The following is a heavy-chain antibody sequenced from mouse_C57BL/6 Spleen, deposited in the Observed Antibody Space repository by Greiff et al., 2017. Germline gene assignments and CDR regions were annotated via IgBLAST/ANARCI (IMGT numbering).Heavy chain of an antibody. J-gene: IGHJ4*01. CDR3: ARSQAYYSNYEAAMDY. CDR1: GYTFTSYW. D-gene: IGHD2-5*01. V-gene: IGHV1-72*01. CDR2: IDPNSGGT. Sequence: QVQLKQPGAELVKPGASVKLSCKASGYTFTSYWMHWVKQRPGRGLEWIGRIDPNSGGTKYNEKFKSKATLTVDKPSSTAYMQLSSLTSEDSAVYYCARSQAYYSNYEAAMDYWGQGTSVTVSS.